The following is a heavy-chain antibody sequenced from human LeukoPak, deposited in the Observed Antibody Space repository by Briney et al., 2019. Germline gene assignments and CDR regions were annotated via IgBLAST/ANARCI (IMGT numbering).Heavy chain of an antibody. CDR1: GFTFSSYS. V-gene: IGHV3-21*01. Sequence: PGGSLRLSCAASGFTFSSYSMNWVRQAPGKGLEWVSSISSSSSYIYYADSVKGRFTISRDNAKNSLYLQMNSLRAEDTAVYYCARDFDYGDYGVNHFDYWGQGTLVTVSS. D-gene: IGHD4-17*01. CDR2: ISSSSSYI. J-gene: IGHJ4*02. CDR3: ARDFDYGDYGVNHFDY.